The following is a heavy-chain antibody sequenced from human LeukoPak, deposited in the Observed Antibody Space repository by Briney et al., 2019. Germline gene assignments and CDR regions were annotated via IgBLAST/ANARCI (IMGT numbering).Heavy chain of an antibody. CDR2: ISAYNGNT. CDR3: ARDYDFWSGYYSGGLSERDGSLRFDY. V-gene: IGHV1-18*01. CDR1: GYTFTSYG. Sequence: GASVKVSCKASGYTFTSYGISWVRQAPGQGLEWMGWISAYNGNTNYAQKLQGRVTMTTDTPTSTAYMELRSLRSDDTAVYYCARDYDFWSGYYSGGLSERDGSLRFDYWGQGTLVTVSS. D-gene: IGHD3-3*01. J-gene: IGHJ4*02.